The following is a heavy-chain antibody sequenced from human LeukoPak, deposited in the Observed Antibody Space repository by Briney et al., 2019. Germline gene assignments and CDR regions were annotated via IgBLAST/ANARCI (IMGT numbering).Heavy chain of an antibody. V-gene: IGHV4-39*07. D-gene: IGHD5-12*01. CDR2: IYYSGST. CDR3: ARVRGYSDYYYYMDV. Sequence: SETLSLTCTVSGGSISRSSYFWGWIRQPPGKGLEWIGSIYYSGSTYYNPSLKSRVTISVDTSKNQFSMKLSSVTAADTAVYYCARVRGYSDYYYYMDVWGKGTTVTISS. CDR1: GGSISRSSYF. J-gene: IGHJ6*03.